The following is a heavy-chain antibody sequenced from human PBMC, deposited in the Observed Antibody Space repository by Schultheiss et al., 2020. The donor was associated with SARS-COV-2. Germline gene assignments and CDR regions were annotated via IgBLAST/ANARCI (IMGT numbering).Heavy chain of an antibody. V-gene: IGHV3-53*01. D-gene: IGHD6-6*01. CDR2: IYSCGST. CDR1: GGSFSGYY. Sequence: LSLTCAVYGGSFSGYYWSWIRQPPGKGLEWVSVIYSCGSTYYADSVKGRFTISRDNSKNTLYLQMNSLRAEDTAVYYCAKEHSSSSLWYFDSWGQGTLVTVSS. CDR3: AKEHSSSSLWYFDS. J-gene: IGHJ4*02.